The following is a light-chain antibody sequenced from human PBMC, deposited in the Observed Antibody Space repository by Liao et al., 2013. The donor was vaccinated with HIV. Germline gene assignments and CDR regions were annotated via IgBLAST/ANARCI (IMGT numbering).Light chain of an antibody. CDR1: NIGSRS. V-gene: IGLV3-21*04. Sequence: SYELTQPPSVSVAPGKTARITCGGNNIGSRSVHWYQQKPGQAPVLVIYYDSDRPSGIPERFSGSNSGNTATLTISRVGAGDEADYYCQVWDSGSDHLVFGGGTKLTVL. CDR2: YDS. CDR3: QVWDSGSDHLV. J-gene: IGLJ2*01.